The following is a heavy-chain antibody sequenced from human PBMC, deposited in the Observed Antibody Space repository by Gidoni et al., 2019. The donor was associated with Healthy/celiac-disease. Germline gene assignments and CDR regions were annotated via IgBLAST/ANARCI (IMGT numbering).Heavy chain of an antibody. Sequence: EVHLVESGGGLVQPGRSLILSCAASVFTFDDSALHWVRQAPVKGLVWCTGIILNSGSIGYADALKGRFTISRDNAKNVMYLQSNSLIAEDTALYYCAKDMSAGGRYFDWLFLGVDYWGQGTLVTVSS. D-gene: IGHD3-9*01. CDR3: AKDMSAGGRYFDWLFLGVDY. CDR2: IILNSGSI. J-gene: IGHJ4*02. CDR1: VFTFDDSA. V-gene: IGHV3-9*01.